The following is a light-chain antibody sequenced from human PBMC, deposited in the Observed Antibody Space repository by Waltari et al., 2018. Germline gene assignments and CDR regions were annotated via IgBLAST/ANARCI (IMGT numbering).Light chain of an antibody. Sequence: DIQLTQSPSSLSASVGYRVIITCQASQGISNSLAWYQQKPGEAPRLLLYGASKLQGGVPSRFSGSGSGTGFTLTVSSLQPEDFATYYCQQYHSPLITFGQGTRLEIK. CDR3: QQYHSPLIT. CDR2: GAS. V-gene: IGKV1-NL1*01. CDR1: QGISNS. J-gene: IGKJ5*01.